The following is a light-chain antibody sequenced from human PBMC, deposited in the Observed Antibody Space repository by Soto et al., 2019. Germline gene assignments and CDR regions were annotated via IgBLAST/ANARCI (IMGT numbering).Light chain of an antibody. CDR2: LDSDGSH. J-gene: IGLJ3*02. CDR1: SGQSSYA. V-gene: IGLV4-69*01. Sequence: QPVLTQSPSASASLGASVKLTCTLSSGQSSYAIAWHQQQPEKGPRYLMKLDSDGSHTQGDAIPDPFSGSSSGAERCLTISSLQSEDEADYYCQTWGTGIHGVFGGGTKLTVL. CDR3: QTWGTGIHGV.